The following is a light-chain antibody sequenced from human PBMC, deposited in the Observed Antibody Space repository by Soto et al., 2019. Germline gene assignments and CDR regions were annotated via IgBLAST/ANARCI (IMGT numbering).Light chain of an antibody. Sequence: EIVLTQSPGTLSLSPGERATLSCRASQSVSNNYLAWYQQKPGQAPRLLIYGASGRPTGIPDRFSGRGSGTDFILTISRLEPEDFVVYYCQQYGSSPRTFGQGTKVEIK. CDR1: QSVSNNY. CDR2: GAS. V-gene: IGKV3-20*01. J-gene: IGKJ1*01. CDR3: QQYGSSPRT.